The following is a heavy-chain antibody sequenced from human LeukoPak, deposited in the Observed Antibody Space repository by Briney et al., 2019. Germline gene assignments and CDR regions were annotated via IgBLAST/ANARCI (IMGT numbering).Heavy chain of an antibody. J-gene: IGHJ3*02. CDR2: IYYSGST. Sequence: TLSLTCTVSGGSISSGGYYWSWIRQHPGKGLEWIGYIYYSGSTYYNPSLKSRVTISVDTSKNQFSLKLSSVTAADTAVYYCAVISSYYYDSSGYSAMGTGAFDIWGQGTMVTVSS. V-gene: IGHV4-31*03. D-gene: IGHD3-22*01. CDR1: GGSISSGGYY. CDR3: AVISSYYYDSSGYSAMGTGAFDI.